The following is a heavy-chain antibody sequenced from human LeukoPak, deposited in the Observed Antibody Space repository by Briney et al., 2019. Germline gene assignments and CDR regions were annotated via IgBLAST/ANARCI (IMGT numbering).Heavy chain of an antibody. J-gene: IGHJ4*02. Sequence: GGSLRLSCAASGFTFSSYAMSWVRQAPGKGLEWVSAISGSGGSTYYADSVKGRFTISRDNSKNTLYLQMNSLRAEGTAVYYCALWMGQWQHDYWGQGTLVTVSS. V-gene: IGHV3-23*01. CDR2: ISGSGGST. CDR1: GFTFSSYA. D-gene: IGHD6-19*01. CDR3: ALWMGQWQHDY.